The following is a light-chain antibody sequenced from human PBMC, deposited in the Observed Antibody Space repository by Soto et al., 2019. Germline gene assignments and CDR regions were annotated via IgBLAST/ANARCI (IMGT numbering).Light chain of an antibody. V-gene: IGKV1-39*01. J-gene: IGKJ1*01. CDR3: QHSYRTRT. CDR1: QGTSTY. CDR2: EAS. Sequence: DIQMTQSPSSPSASAGDRVTITCRASQGTSTYVKWYPHRPGKAPKLLLFEASTLERGVPSRFSGTGSSTEINLTITTLPPAEFATYDCQHSYRTRTVGPGTTV.